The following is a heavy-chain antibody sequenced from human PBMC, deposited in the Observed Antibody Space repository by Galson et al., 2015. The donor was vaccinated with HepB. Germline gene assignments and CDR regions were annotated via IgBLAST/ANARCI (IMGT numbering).Heavy chain of an antibody. D-gene: IGHD3-22*01. V-gene: IGHV3-21*01. CDR1: DFIFSSYS. Sequence: SLRLSCAVSDFIFSSYSMNWVRQAPGKGLEWVACISRSPNYTYYADSVKGRFTISNDNAKNSVSLQMSSLRDEDTAVYYCGIAVNTGHYYYYYGMDVWGQGTTVTVSS. J-gene: IGHJ6*02. CDR3: GIAVNTGHYYYYYGMDV. CDR2: ISRSPNYT.